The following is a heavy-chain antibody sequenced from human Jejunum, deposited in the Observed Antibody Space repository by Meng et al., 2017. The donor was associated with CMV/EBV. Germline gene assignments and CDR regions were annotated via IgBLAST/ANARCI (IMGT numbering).Heavy chain of an antibody. D-gene: IGHD6-13*01. V-gene: IGHV3-15*01. Sequence: SGFTFRNVWMSWVRQAPGKGLEWVGRIKTKIDGETTDFAAPVKGRFSISRDDSKNTLYLQMNSLKAEDTAVYYCATDWSRQLLGSWGQGTLVTVSS. CDR2: IKTKIDGETT. CDR3: ATDWSRQLLGS. J-gene: IGHJ4*02. CDR1: GFTFRNVW.